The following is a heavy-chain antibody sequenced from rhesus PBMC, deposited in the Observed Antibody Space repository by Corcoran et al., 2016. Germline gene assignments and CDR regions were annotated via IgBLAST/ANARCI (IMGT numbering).Heavy chain of an antibody. J-gene: IGHJ4*01. CDR2: IYGRSGGT. CDR1: GGSISSNY. CDR3: ARTYEDDYGYFPFAY. D-gene: IGHD3-9*01. Sequence: QVQLQESGPGLVKPSETLSLTCAVSGGSISSNYGSWIRQPPGKGLVWIGYIYGRSGGTYYNPSPTSRVTFSTDTSKNQFSLALSSVTAAATALYSCARTYEDDYGYFPFAYWGQGVLVTVSS. V-gene: IGHV4-147*01.